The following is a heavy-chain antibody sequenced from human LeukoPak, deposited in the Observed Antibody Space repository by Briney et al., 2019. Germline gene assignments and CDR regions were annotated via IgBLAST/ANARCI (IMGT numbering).Heavy chain of an antibody. D-gene: IGHD1-26*01. CDR1: GYTLTELS. J-gene: IGHJ1*01. CDR3: ATLYSGSYELRPHDFQH. Sequence: ASVTVSFKVSGYTLTELSMHWVRQAPGKGLEWMGGFDPEDGETIYAQKFQGRVTMTEDTSTDTAYMELSSLRSEDTAVYYCATLYSGSYELRPHDFQHWGQGTLVTVSS. V-gene: IGHV1-24*01. CDR2: FDPEDGET.